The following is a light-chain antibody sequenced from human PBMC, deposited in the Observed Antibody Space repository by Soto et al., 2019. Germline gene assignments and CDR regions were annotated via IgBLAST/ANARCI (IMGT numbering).Light chain of an antibody. CDR2: AAS. CDR3: LQHNTYPLT. J-gene: IGKJ4*01. Sequence: DIQITQSPSSLSASVGDTVTITCRAIQDIINDLAWYQQKPGKAPQRLIHAASSLQGGVPSRFSGSGSGTEFTLTISSLQPEEFATYYCLQHNTYPLTFGGGTKVEIK. CDR1: QDIIND. V-gene: IGKV1-17*01.